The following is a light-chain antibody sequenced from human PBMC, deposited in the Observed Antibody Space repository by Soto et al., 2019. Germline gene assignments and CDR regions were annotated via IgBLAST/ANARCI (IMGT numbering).Light chain of an antibody. CDR2: KAS. V-gene: IGKV1-5*03. CDR1: QSIGVY. Sequence: DIQVTQSPSSLSASIGDRVTITCRASQSIGVYLAWYQQRSGVAPKLLIYKASSLESGVPSRFSGSGSGTEFTLTISSLQPDDFATYYCQQYNSYWTFGQGTKVDIK. J-gene: IGKJ1*01. CDR3: QQYNSYWT.